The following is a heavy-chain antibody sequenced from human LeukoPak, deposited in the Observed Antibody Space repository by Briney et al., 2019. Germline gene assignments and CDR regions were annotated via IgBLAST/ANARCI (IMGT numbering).Heavy chain of an antibody. D-gene: IGHD3-16*01. CDR3: ARSRGLGPSYFDY. V-gene: IGHV3-33*01. J-gene: IGHJ4*02. Sequence: GGSLRLSCAASGFTFSTHGMYWVRQAPGKGLEWVAVIWYDGSNKYYSDSVKGRFTISRDNSKNTLYLQMNSLRAEDSAVYYCARSRGLGPSYFDYWGQGTLVTVSS. CDR1: GFTFSTHG. CDR2: IWYDGSNK.